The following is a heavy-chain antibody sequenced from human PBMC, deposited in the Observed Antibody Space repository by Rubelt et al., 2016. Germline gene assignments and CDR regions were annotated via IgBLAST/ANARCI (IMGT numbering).Heavy chain of an antibody. CDR3: AGELPAAGAGWFDP. CDR1: GGSISGYY. V-gene: IGHV4-59*08. Sequence: QVLLQESGPGLVKPSETLSLTCTVSGGSISGYYWSWIRQPPGKGLEWIGYMFNSGSTSNNPSLKSRVTISVETSKNQVSLKLSSVTAADTAVFYCAGELPAAGAGWFDPWGQGTLVTVSS. D-gene: IGHD2-2*01. J-gene: IGHJ5*02. CDR2: MFNSGST.